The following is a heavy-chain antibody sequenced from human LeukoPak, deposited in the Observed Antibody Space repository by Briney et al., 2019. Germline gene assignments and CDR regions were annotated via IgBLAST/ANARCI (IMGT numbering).Heavy chain of an antibody. CDR1: GYSFSTYW. CDR2: IRPSDSEP. Sequence: ESLRISFKVSGYSFSTYWITWVRQMPGGALEWMGRIRPSDSEPNYSPSFQGHVTISADRSINTVYLQWSSLRASDTAIYFCARHYSNDHTLFDFWGQGALVTVST. D-gene: IGHD2-21*01. CDR3: ARHYSNDHTLFDF. V-gene: IGHV5-10-1*01. J-gene: IGHJ4*02.